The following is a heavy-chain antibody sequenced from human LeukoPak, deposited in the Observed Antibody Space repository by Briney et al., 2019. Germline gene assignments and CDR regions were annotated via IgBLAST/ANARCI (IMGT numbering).Heavy chain of an antibody. Sequence: SVKVSCKASGGTFSSYAISWVRQSPGQGLEWMGRIIPILGIANYAQKFQGRVTITADNSTSTAYMELSSLRSEDTAVYYCARGGPQYYYGSGSYYYWGQGTLVTVSS. CDR2: IIPILGIA. J-gene: IGHJ4*02. CDR3: ARGGPQYYYGSGSYYY. D-gene: IGHD3-10*01. V-gene: IGHV1-69*04. CDR1: GGTFSSYA.